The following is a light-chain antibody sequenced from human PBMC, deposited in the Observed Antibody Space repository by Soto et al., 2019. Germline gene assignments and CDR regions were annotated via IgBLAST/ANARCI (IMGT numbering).Light chain of an antibody. J-gene: IGLJ1*01. CDR2: GNS. V-gene: IGLV1-40*01. CDR3: QSYDSSLSGSYV. Sequence: QSVLTQPPSVSGAPGQRVTISCTGSSSNIGAGYDVHWYQHLPGTAPKLLIYGNSNRPSGVPDRFSGSKSGTSASLAITGLQAEDEDDYYCQSYDSSLSGSYVFGTGTKLTVL. CDR1: SSNIGAGYD.